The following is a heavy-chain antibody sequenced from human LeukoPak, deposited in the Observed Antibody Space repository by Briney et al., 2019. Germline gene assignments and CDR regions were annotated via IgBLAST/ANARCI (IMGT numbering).Heavy chain of an antibody. CDR1: GFTFSSYS. D-gene: IGHD6-13*01. J-gene: IGHJ4*02. CDR3: AKAFGSSWSLFHY. CDR2: ISSSSSYI. V-gene: IGHV3-21*01. Sequence: GGSLRLSCAASGFTFSSYSMNWVRQAPGKGLEWVSSISSSSSYIYYADSVKGRFTISRDNSKNTLYLQMNSLRAEDTATFYCAKAFGSSWSLFHYWGQGTLVTVSS.